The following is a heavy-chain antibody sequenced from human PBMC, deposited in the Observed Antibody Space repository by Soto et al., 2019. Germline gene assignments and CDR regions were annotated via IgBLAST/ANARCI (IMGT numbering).Heavy chain of an antibody. CDR1: GFTFSSYA. CDR3: ARVEGSSSGYYGMDV. J-gene: IGHJ6*02. Sequence: GGSLRLSCAASGFTFSSYAMHWVRQAPGKGLEWVAVISYDGSNKYYADSVKGRFTISRDNSKNTLYLQMNSLRAEDTAVYYCARVEGSSSGYYGMDVWGQGTTVTVSS. CDR2: ISYDGSNK. V-gene: IGHV3-30-3*01. D-gene: IGHD6-6*01.